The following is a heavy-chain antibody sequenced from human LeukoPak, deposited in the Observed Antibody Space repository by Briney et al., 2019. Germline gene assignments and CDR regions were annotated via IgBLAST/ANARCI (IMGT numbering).Heavy chain of an antibody. D-gene: IGHD3-10*01. J-gene: IGHJ3*02. CDR2: ISINGGST. V-gene: IGHV3-64D*06. Sequence: GGSLRLSCSASGFTFSSYAMHWVRQAPGKGLEYVSGISINGGSTDYADSVKGRFTISRDNSKNTVYLQMSSLRAEDTAVYYCVKESRVVRGVIMDAFDMWGQGAMVTVSS. CDR3: VKESRVVRGVIMDAFDM. CDR1: GFTFSSYA.